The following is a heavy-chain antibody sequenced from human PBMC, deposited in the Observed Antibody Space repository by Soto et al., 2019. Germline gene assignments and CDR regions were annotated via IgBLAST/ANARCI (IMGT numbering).Heavy chain of an antibody. CDR1: GGSISGGGYY. J-gene: IGHJ4*02. CDR2: IYYSGST. Sequence: SETLSLTCTVSGGSISGGGYYWRWIRQHPGKGLEWIGYIYYSGSTYYNPSLKSRVTMSVDTSKNQFSLKLSSVTAADTAVYYCARAELVGATDYWGQGTLVTVSS. D-gene: IGHD1-26*01. CDR3: ARAELVGATDY. V-gene: IGHV4-31*03.